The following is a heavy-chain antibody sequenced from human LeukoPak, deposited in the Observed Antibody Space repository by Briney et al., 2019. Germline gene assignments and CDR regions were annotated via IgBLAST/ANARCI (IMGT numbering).Heavy chain of an antibody. CDR1: GFTFSSYS. J-gene: IGHJ4*02. CDR2: ISSSSSDI. V-gene: IGHV3-21*01. D-gene: IGHD6-6*01. CDR3: ARAPSPIDY. Sequence: GGSLRFSCAASGFTFSSYSMNWVRQAPGKELEWVSSISSSSSDIYYADPVKGRITISRDNAKNPLYLQMNSLRAEDTAVYYCARAPSPIDYWGQGTLVTVSS.